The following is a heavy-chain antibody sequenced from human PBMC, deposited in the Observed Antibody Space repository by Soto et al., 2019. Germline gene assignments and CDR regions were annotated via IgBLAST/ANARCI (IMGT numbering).Heavy chain of an antibody. J-gene: IGHJ6*02. CDR3: ARLDSSSWYYYGMDV. CDR1: GYSFTSYW. D-gene: IGHD6-13*01. CDR2: IYPGDSDT. Sequence: HGESLKISCKGSGYSFTSYWIGWVRQMHGKGLEWMGIIYPGDSDTRYSPSFQGQVTISADKSISTAYLQWSSLKASDTAMYYCARLDSSSWYYYGMDVWGQGTTVTVSS. V-gene: IGHV5-51*01.